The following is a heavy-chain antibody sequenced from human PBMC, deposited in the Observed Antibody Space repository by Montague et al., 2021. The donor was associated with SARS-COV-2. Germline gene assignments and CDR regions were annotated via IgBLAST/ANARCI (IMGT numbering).Heavy chain of an antibody. CDR2: TYYRSKWYN. CDR1: GDSVSSNIAA. D-gene: IGHD1-1*01. Sequence: CAISGDSVSSNIAAWSWIRQSPSRGLEWLGRTYYRSKWYNDYAXXXRGRVTINPDTSKNQFSLQLNSVTPEDTAIYYCTSGREGNYNVMDVWGPGTTVTVSS. J-gene: IGHJ6*02. CDR3: TSGREGNYNVMDV. V-gene: IGHV6-1*01.